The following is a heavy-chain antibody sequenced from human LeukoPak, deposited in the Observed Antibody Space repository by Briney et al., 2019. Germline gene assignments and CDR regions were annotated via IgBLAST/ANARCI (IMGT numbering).Heavy chain of an antibody. V-gene: IGHV4-38-2*02. CDR2: IYHSGST. CDR1: GYSISSGYY. CDR3: ARDLSGVTTWWEPSPAFDY. D-gene: IGHD4-17*01. Sequence: PSETLSLTCTVSGYSISSGYYWGWIRQPPGKGLEWIGSIYHSGSTYYNPSLKSRVTISVDTSKNQFSLKLSSVTAADTAVYYCARDLSGVTTWWEPSPAFDYWGQGTLVTVSS. J-gene: IGHJ4*02.